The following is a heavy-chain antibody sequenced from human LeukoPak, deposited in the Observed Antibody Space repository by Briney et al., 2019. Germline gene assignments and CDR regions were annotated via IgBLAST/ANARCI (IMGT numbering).Heavy chain of an antibody. Sequence: GGSLRLSRAASGFTFDDYGMSWVRQAPGKGLEWVSGINWNGGSTGYADSVKGRFTISRDKAKNSLYVQMNSLRAEDTALYYCARYRGYSYGYFDYWGQGTLVTVSS. CDR2: INWNGGST. D-gene: IGHD5-18*01. J-gene: IGHJ4*02. V-gene: IGHV3-20*04. CDR3: ARYRGYSYGYFDY. CDR1: GFTFDDYG.